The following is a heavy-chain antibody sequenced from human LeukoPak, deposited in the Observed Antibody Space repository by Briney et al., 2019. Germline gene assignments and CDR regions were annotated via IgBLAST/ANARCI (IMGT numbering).Heavy chain of an antibody. CDR2: INHSGST. CDR1: GGSFSGYY. Sequence: SETLSLTCAVYGGSFSGYYWSWIRQPPGKGLEWIGEINHSGSTNYNPSLKSRVTISVDTSKNQFSLKLSSVTAADTAVYYCARDLWFGGTWGQGTLVTVSS. J-gene: IGHJ4*02. V-gene: IGHV4-34*01. D-gene: IGHD3-10*01. CDR3: ARDLWFGGT.